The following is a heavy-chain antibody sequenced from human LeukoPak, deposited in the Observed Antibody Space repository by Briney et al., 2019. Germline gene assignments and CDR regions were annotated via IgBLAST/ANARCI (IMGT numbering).Heavy chain of an antibody. CDR2: IWYDGTNK. Sequence: GGSLRLSCAESGFTLSNYGMHWVRQAPGRGLEWVAVIWYDGTNKYYADSVRGRFTISRDSSKNTLYLQMNSLRAEDTAVYYCAKSGRNWAYLEYWGQGTLVTVSS. CDR1: GFTLSNYG. J-gene: IGHJ4*02. V-gene: IGHV3-33*06. CDR3: AKSGRNWAYLEY. D-gene: IGHD7-27*01.